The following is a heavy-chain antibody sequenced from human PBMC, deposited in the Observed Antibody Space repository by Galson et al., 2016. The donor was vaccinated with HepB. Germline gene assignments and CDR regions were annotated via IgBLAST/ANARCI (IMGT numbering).Heavy chain of an antibody. D-gene: IGHD3-16*02. J-gene: IGHJ4*02. CDR3: ARGLYDDVWGSYRFDY. V-gene: IGHV4-4*02. Sequence: LSLTCAVAGGSISSINWWSWVRQPPGKGLEWIGEIFHSGSAKYNPSLKSRVTMSVDKSKNQFSLKLNSVTAADTAVYYCARGLYDDVWGSYRFDYWGQGTKVTVSS. CDR2: IFHSGSA. CDR1: GGSISSINW.